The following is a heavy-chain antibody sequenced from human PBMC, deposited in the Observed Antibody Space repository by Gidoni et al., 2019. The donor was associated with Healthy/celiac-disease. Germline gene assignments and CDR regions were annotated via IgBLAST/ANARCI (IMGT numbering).Heavy chain of an antibody. D-gene: IGHD3-3*01. CDR2: IYYSGST. Sequence: QLQLQESGPGLVKPSETLSLTCTVSGGSISSSSYYWGWIRQPPGKGLEWIGSIYYSGSTYYNPSLKSRVTISVDTSKNQFSLKLSSVTAADTAVYYCASASSHYDFWSGYYKGNWFDPWGQGTLVTVSS. CDR1: GGSISSSSYY. J-gene: IGHJ5*02. V-gene: IGHV4-39*01. CDR3: ASASSHYDFWSGYYKGNWFDP.